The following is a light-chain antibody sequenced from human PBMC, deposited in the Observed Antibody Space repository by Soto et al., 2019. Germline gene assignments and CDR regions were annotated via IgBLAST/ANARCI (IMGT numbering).Light chain of an antibody. CDR2: DAS. Sequence: AIQLTQSPSSLSASVGDRVTITCRASQGISSALAWYQQKPGKAPKLLIYDASSLESGVPSRFSGSGSATDFTLTISILQPEVFATYYCQQFNSYPFFGGGTKVEIK. J-gene: IGKJ4*01. CDR1: QGISSA. CDR3: QQFNSYPF. V-gene: IGKV1-13*02.